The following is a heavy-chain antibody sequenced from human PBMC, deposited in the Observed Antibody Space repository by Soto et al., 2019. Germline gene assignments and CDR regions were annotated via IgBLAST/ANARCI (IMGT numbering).Heavy chain of an antibody. CDR2: INHSGST. CDR1: GGSFSGYY. CDR3: ARTYYDFWSGYGMDV. D-gene: IGHD3-3*01. V-gene: IGHV4-34*01. Sequence: PSETLSLTCAVYGGSFSGYYWSWIRQPPGKWLEWIGEINHSGSTNYNPSLKSRVTISVDTSKNQFSLKLSSVTAADTAVYYCARTYYDFWSGYGMDVWGQGXTVTVYS. J-gene: IGHJ6*02.